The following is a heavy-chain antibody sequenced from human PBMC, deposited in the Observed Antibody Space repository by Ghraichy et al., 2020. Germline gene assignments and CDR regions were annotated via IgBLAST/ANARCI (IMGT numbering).Heavy chain of an antibody. CDR2: INHSGST. J-gene: IGHJ6*04. D-gene: IGHD4-23*01. CDR1: GGSFSGYY. CDR3: ARRTTVVTPHYYGMDV. V-gene: IGHV4-34*01. Sequence: EYLNISCAVYGGSFSGYYWSWIRQPPGKGLEWIGEINHSGSTNYNPSLKSRVTISVDTSKNQFSLKLNSVTAADTAVYYCARRTTVVTPHYYGMDVWGKGTTVTVSS.